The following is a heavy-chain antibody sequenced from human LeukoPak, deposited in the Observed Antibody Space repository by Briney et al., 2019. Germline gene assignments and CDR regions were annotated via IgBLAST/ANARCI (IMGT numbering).Heavy chain of an antibody. CDR2: IYNSGST. CDR1: GGSISSYY. Sequence: ASETLSLTCTVSGGSISSYYWSWLRQPPGKGLEWIGYIYNSGSTKYNPSLKSRVTISVDTSKNQISLKLSSVTAADTAVYYCARGARAGYNLEPFDNWGQGTLVTVAS. V-gene: IGHV4-59*08. J-gene: IGHJ4*02. CDR3: ARGARAGYNLEPFDN. D-gene: IGHD5-24*01.